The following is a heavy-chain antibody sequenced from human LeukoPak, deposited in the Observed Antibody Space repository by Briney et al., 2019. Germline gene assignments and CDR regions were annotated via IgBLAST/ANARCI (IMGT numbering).Heavy chain of an antibody. Sequence: SQTLSLTCTVPGGSISSGSYYWSWIRQPAGKGLEWIGRIYTSGSTNYNPSLKSRVTISVDTSKNQFSLKLSSVTAADTAVYYCARSWAAGSGSYYPWGQGTLVTVSS. J-gene: IGHJ5*02. CDR2: IYTSGST. V-gene: IGHV4-61*02. CDR1: GGSISSGSYY. CDR3: ARSWAAGSGSYYP. D-gene: IGHD3-10*01.